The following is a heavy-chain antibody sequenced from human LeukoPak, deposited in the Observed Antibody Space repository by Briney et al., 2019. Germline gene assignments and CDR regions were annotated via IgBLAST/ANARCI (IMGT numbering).Heavy chain of an antibody. J-gene: IGHJ4*02. CDR1: GFTFTSYW. Sequence: GGSLRLSCAASGFTFTSYWMTWVRQAPGQGLEWVANIKQDGSEKYYVDSVKGRFTISRDNAKNSLDLQVNSLTAEDTALYYCAREWDGAFDYWGQGTLVTVSS. D-gene: IGHD1-26*01. CDR2: IKQDGSEK. CDR3: AREWDGAFDY. V-gene: IGHV3-7*01.